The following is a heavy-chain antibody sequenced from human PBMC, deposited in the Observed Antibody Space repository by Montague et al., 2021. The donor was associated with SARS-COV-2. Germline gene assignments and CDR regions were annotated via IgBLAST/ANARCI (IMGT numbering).Heavy chain of an antibody. V-gene: IGHV3-23*01. CDR3: TKLGDYAGTDWFDP. J-gene: IGHJ5*02. D-gene: IGHD4-17*01. Sequence: SLRLSCAASGFTFSSYAMAWVRQAPGKGLEWVSTVSGRGESTYYAESVKGRFTVSRDSSLNTVYLHLNNLRAEDTAVYYCTKLGDYAGTDWFDPWGQGTLVTVSS. CDR1: GFTFSSYA. CDR2: VSGRGEST.